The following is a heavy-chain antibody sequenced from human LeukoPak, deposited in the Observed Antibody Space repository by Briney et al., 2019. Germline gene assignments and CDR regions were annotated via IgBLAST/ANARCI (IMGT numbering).Heavy chain of an antibody. CDR2: IWYDGSNK. J-gene: IGHJ4*02. Sequence: GGSLRLSCAASGFTFRSHGMHWVRQAPGKGLEWVAFIWYDGSNKYYTDSVKGRFTISRDNSKNTLYLLMNSLRAEDTAVYYCAGDRATSYFDYWGQGALVTISS. CDR1: GFTFRSHG. CDR3: AGDRATSYFDY. D-gene: IGHD1-26*01. V-gene: IGHV3-33*01.